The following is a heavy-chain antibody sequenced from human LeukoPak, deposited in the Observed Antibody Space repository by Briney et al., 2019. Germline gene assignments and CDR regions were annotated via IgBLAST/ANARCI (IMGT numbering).Heavy chain of an antibody. CDR2: INPNSGGT. J-gene: IGHJ4*02. D-gene: IGHD4-17*01. CDR3: ARDWLDYGDPLDY. CDR1: GYTFTGYY. V-gene: IGHV1-2*02. Sequence: ASVKVSCKASGYTFTGYYMHWVRQAPGQGLEWMGWINPNSGGTNYAQKFQGRVTMTRDTSISTAYMELSRLRSDDTAVYYCARDWLDYGDPLDYWGQGTLVTVSS.